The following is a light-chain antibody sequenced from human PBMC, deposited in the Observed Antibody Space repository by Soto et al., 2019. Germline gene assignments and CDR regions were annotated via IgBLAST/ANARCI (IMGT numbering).Light chain of an antibody. V-gene: IGLV2-14*01. CDR3: NSYTSDYTYV. CDR1: SSDVGASNY. J-gene: IGLJ1*01. CDR2: EVT. Sequence: TRNSSDVGASNYVSWYQHHPGKAPKLIIYEVTTRPSGISTRFSASKSGSTASLTISGLQAEDEADYYCNSYTSDYTYVFGTGTKVTVL.